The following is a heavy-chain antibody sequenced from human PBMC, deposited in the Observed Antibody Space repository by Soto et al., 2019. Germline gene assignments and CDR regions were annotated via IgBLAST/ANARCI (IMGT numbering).Heavy chain of an antibody. Sequence: QVQLQESGPGLVKPSETLSLTCTVSGVSVSSGSFYWAWIRQPPGKGLEWIGFGSYSGTTNYKPSLKSRVTLSVETSRSQISLKVSSLTAADTAVYYCARGATVTQYDYWGQGTLVTVSS. D-gene: IGHD4-17*01. CDR2: GSYSGTT. CDR1: GVSVSSGSFY. J-gene: IGHJ4*02. V-gene: IGHV4-61*01. CDR3: ARGATVTQYDY.